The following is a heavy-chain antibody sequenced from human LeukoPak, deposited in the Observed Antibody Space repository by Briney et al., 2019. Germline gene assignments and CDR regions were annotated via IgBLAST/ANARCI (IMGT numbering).Heavy chain of an antibody. D-gene: IGHD3-3*01. CDR2: ISGSGGST. J-gene: IGHJ4*02. V-gene: IGHV3-23*01. CDR1: GFTFSSYA. Sequence: PGGSLRLSCAASGFTFSSYAMSWVRQAPGKGLEWVSTISGSGGSTYYADSVKGRFTISRDNSKNTLYLQMNSLRAEDTAVYYCAKQKPTNYDFWSSYWFDYWGQGTLVTVSS. CDR3: AKQKPTNYDFWSSYWFDY.